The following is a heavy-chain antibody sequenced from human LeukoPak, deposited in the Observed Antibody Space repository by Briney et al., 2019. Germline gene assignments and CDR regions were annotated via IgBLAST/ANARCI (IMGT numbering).Heavy chain of an antibody. CDR3: AKVDYGGNPDY. Sequence: GGSLRLSCTASGFTFSGYSMNWIRQAPGKGLEWVSSFGTRSTSIYHAGSVKGRFAISRDNAKNSLYLQMNSLRAEDTAVYYCAKVDYGGNPDYWGQGTLSPSPQ. V-gene: IGHV3-21*04. CDR2: FGTRSTSI. J-gene: IGHJ4*02. CDR1: GFTFSGYS. D-gene: IGHD4-23*01.